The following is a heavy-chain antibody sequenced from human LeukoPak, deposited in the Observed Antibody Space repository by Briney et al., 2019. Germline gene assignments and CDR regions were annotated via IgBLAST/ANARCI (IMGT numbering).Heavy chain of an antibody. CDR2: IYTSGST. CDR3: ATSWADAFDI. D-gene: IGHD2-2*01. CDR1: GGSISSGSYY. Sequence: SETLSLTCTVSGGSISSGSYYWSWIRQPAGKGLEWIGRIYTSGSTNYNPSLKSRVTISVDTSKNQFSLKLSSVTAADTAVYYCATSWADAFDIWGQGTMVTVSS. J-gene: IGHJ3*02. V-gene: IGHV4-61*02.